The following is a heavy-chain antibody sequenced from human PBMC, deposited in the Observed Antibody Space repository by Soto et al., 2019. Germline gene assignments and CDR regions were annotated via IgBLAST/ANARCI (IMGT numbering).Heavy chain of an antibody. CDR2: ISYDGSNK. V-gene: IGHV3-30*14. CDR1: GFTFSSYA. CDR3: ARDRDLYSSSYFDY. D-gene: IGHD6-6*01. J-gene: IGHJ4*02. Sequence: QVQLVESGGGVVQPGRSLRLSCAASGFTFSSYAMHWVRQAPGKGLEWVAVISYDGSNKYYADSVKGRFTISRDNSKNTLNLQKNSLRAEDTAVYYCARDRDLYSSSYFDYWGQGTLVTVSS.